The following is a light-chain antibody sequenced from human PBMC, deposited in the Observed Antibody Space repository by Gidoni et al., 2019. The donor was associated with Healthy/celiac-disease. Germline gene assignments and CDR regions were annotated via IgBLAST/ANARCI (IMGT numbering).Light chain of an antibody. J-gene: IGLJ1*01. V-gene: IGLV1-40*01. CDR2: GNS. CDR1: SSNIGAGYD. CDR3: QSYDSSLSGYV. Sequence: QSVLTQPPSVSGAPGQLVTISCTGSSSNIGAGYDVHWSPQLPGTAPKLLIYGNSNRPSGVPDRFSGSKSGTSASLAITGLQAEDEADYYCQSYDSSLSGYVFGTGTKVTVL.